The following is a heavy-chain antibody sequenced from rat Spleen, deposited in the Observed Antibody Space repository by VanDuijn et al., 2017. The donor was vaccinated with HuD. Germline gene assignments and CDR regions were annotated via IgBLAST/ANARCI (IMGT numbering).Heavy chain of an antibody. CDR3: ARRHYGYTDYFDY. CDR2: ISYDGSDT. CDR1: GFTFSNYY. D-gene: IGHD1-9*01. J-gene: IGHJ2*01. V-gene: IGHV5-25*01. Sequence: EVQLVESGGGLVQPGRSMKLSCAASGFTFSNYYMAWVRQAPTKGLEWVATISYDGSDTYYRDSVKGRFTISRDNAKSTLYLQMGSLRSEDTATYYCARRHYGYTDYFDYWGQGVMVTVSS.